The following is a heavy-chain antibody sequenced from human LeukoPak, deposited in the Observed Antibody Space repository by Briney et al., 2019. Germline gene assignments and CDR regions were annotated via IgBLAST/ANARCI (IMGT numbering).Heavy chain of an antibody. Sequence: GASVKVSCKASGYTFTSYYMHWVRQAPGQGLEWMGVINPSRGSTSYPQKFQGRVTMTRDTSTSTVYMELSSLRSEDTAVYYCARTYYEILTGYYSYFDYWGQGTLVTVSS. J-gene: IGHJ4*02. CDR3: ARTYYEILTGYYSYFDY. D-gene: IGHD3-9*01. V-gene: IGHV1-46*01. CDR1: GYTFTSYY. CDR2: INPSRGST.